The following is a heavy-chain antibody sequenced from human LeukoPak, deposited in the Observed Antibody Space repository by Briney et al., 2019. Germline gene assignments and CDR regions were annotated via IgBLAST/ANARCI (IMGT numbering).Heavy chain of an antibody. CDR3: ARDASYSSSSPRGY. D-gene: IGHD6-6*01. V-gene: IGHV3-21*01. J-gene: IGHJ4*02. CDR1: GFTFSSYS. CDR2: ISSSSSYI. Sequence: GGSLRLSCAAPGFTFSSYSMNWVRQAPGRGLEWVSSISSSSSYIYYADSVKGRFTISRDNAKNSLYLQMNSLRAEDTAVYYCARDASYSSSSPRGYWGQGTLVTVSS.